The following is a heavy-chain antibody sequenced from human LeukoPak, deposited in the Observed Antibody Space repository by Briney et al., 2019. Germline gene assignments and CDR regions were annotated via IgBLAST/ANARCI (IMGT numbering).Heavy chain of an antibody. CDR2: IRGSGGST. D-gene: IGHD2-2*01. CDR1: GFTFSSFA. V-gene: IGHV3-23*01. Sequence: GGSLRLSCAASGFTFSSFAMSWVRQAPGKGLEWVSAIRGSGGSTCYADSVKGRFTISRDNSKNTLFLQMNGLRAEDTAVYYCAKDRSCSGSSCNVGSWGQGTMVTVSS. J-gene: IGHJ3*01. CDR3: AKDRSCSGSSCNVGS.